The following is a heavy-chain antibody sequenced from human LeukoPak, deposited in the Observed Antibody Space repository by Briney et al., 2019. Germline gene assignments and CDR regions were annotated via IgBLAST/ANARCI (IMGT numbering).Heavy chain of an antibody. J-gene: IGHJ4*02. Sequence: GSLRLSCAASGFTVSSYSMNWVRQAPGKGLEWVAVISYDGNNKYYTDSVKGRFTISRDNAKNTLYLQMDSLRAEDTAVYYCAKQMAVDYFDYWGQGTLVTVSS. V-gene: IGHV3-30*18. CDR1: GFTVSSYS. CDR3: AKQMAVDYFDY. CDR2: ISYDGNNK. D-gene: IGHD5-24*01.